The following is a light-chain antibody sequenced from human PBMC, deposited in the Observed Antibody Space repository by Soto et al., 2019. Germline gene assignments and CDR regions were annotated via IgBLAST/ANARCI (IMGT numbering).Light chain of an antibody. Sequence: EIVLTQSPGTLSLSPGXRATLSCRASQSVSSSYLAWYQQKPGQAPRLLIYGASSRATGIPDRFSGSGSGTDFTLTISRLEPEDFAVYYCQQYGSSLEYTFGQGTKVDIK. V-gene: IGKV3-20*01. CDR1: QSVSSSY. CDR3: QQYGSSLEYT. CDR2: GAS. J-gene: IGKJ2*01.